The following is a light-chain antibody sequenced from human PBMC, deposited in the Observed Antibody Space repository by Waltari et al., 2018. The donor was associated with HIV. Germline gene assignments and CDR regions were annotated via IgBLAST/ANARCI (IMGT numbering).Light chain of an antibody. CDR1: ALRDQY. V-gene: IGLV3-25*03. J-gene: IGLJ1*01. CDR2: KDT. CDR3: QSADTSLSYYV. Sequence: SYELTQPPSVSVLPGQTARNTCSGDALRDQYVYWYQQKPGQAPVLVMYKDTERPSGIPERFFGSTSGTRVTLIISGVQAEDEADYYCQSADTSLSYYVFGTGTKVSVL.